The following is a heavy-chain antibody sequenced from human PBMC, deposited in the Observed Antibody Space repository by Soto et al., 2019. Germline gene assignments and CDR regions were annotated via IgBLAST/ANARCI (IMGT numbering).Heavy chain of an antibody. D-gene: IGHD6-13*01. V-gene: IGHV4-31*03. CDR2: INYRGTT. J-gene: IGHJ4*02. CDR1: GGPVINGDSY. CDR3: ARDAPGAAPY. Sequence: QVQLQESGPGLVKPSQTLSLTCTVSGGPVINGDSYLNWIRQHPEKGLEWMGYINYRGTTNYNAAVKSRSLITVDTSKNQFSLRLTSVTAADTAVYYCARDAPGAAPYWGQGTLVTVSS.